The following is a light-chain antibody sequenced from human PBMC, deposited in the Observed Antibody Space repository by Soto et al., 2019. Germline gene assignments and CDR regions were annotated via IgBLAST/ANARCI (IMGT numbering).Light chain of an antibody. CDR2: LGS. V-gene: IGKV2-28*01. J-gene: IGKJ3*01. CDR3: MQALQIPGIT. Sequence: DIVMTQSPLSLPVTPGEPASISCRSSQSLLHSNGYNYLDWYLQKPGQSPQLLIYLGSYRASGVPARFSGSGSGTDFTLKISRVEAEDVGVYYCMQALQIPGITFGPGTNLDIK. CDR1: QSLLHSNGYNY.